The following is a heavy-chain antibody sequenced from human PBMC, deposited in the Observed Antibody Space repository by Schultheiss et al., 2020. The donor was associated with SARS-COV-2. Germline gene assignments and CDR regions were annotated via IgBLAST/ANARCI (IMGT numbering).Heavy chain of an antibody. CDR1: GFTFSSYA. D-gene: IGHD6-6*01. CDR2: ISGSGGST. CDR3: AKEHSSSSLWYFDS. J-gene: IGHJ4*02. Sequence: GGSLRLSCAASGFTFSSYAMSWVRQAPGKGLEWVSAISGSGGSTYYADSVKGRFTISRDNSKNTLYLQMDNLRAEDTAVYYCAKEHSSSSLWYFDSWGQGTLVTVSS. V-gene: IGHV3-23*01.